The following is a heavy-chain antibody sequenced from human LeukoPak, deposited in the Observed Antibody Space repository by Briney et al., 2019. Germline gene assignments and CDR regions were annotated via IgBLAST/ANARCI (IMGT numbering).Heavy chain of an antibody. Sequence: GGSLRLSCAASGFTFSNAWMSWVRQAPGKGLEWVGRIKSKTDGGTTDYAAPVKGRFTISRDDSKNTLYLQMNSLKTEDTAVYYCATVLHCSGGSCYDYWGQGTLVTVSS. CDR2: IKSKTDGGTT. V-gene: IGHV3-15*01. D-gene: IGHD2-15*01. J-gene: IGHJ4*02. CDR1: GFTFSNAW. CDR3: ATVLHCSGGSCYDY.